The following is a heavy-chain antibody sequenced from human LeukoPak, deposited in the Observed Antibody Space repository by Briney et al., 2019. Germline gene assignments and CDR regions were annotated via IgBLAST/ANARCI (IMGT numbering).Heavy chain of an antibody. V-gene: IGHV3-74*01. CDR2: VNSDGSTT. CDR1: GFPFSNCW. J-gene: IGHJ3*02. CDR3: AEGISSSWSYDAFDI. D-gene: IGHD6-13*01. Sequence: GGSLRLSRAGSGFPFSNCWMHWVRQAPGKGLVWVSRVNSDGSTTNYADSVMGRFTISRDNSKNTLYLQMNSLRTEDTAGYYCAEGISSSWSYDAFDIWGQGTMVTVSS.